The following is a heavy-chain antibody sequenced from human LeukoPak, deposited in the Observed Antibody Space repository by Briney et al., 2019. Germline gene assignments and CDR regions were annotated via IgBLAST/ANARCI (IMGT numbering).Heavy chain of an antibody. V-gene: IGHV3-7*03. CDR2: IKQGGSEK. D-gene: IGHD1-26*01. J-gene: IGHJ3*02. Sequence: GGSLRLSCAASGFTFSSYWMSWVRQAPGKGLEWVANIKQGGSEKYYVDSVKGRFTISRDNAKNSLYLQMNSLRAEDTAVYFCAKDLKVGSIYPGTFDIWGQGTLVTVSS. CDR1: GFTFSSYW. CDR3: AKDLKVGSIYPGTFDI.